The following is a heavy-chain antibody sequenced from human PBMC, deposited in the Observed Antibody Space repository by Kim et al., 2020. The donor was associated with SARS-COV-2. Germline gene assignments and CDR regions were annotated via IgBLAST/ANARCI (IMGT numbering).Heavy chain of an antibody. CDR1: GGSISSSNW. D-gene: IGHD3-10*01. J-gene: IGHJ4*02. CDR3: ASAIRGVKLPPR. CDR2: IYHSGST. Sequence: SETLSLTCAVSGGSISSSNWWSWVRQPPGKGLEWIGEIYHSGSTNYNPSLKSRVTISVDKSKNQFSLKLSSVTAADTAVYYCASAIRGVKLPPRWGQGTLVTVSS. V-gene: IGHV4-4*02.